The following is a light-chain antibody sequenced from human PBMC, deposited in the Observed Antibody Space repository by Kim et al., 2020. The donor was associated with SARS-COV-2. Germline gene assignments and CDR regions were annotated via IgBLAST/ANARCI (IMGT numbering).Light chain of an antibody. V-gene: IGLV1-47*01. Sequence: SELTQPPSASGTPGQRVTISCSGSSSNIGSNYVYWYQQLPGTAPKLLIYRNNQRPSGVPDRFSGSKSGTSASLAISGLRSEDEADYYCAAWDDSLSGWVFGGGTQPTVL. J-gene: IGLJ3*02. CDR1: SSNIGSNY. CDR2: RNN. CDR3: AAWDDSLSGWV.